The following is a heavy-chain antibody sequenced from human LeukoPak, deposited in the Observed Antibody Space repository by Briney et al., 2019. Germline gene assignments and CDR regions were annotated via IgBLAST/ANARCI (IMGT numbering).Heavy chain of an antibody. V-gene: IGHV1-69*06. CDR3: ARGRGYSTSSPSDY. CDR1: GGIFSSYA. Sequence: SVKVSCKTSGGIFSSYAINWVRQAPRQGLEWMGGIFAIFGTANYAQKFQGRVTITADKSATTAYMELSSLRSEDTAVYFCARGRGYSTSSPSDYWGQGTLVTVSS. CDR2: IFAIFGTA. D-gene: IGHD5-18*01. J-gene: IGHJ4*02.